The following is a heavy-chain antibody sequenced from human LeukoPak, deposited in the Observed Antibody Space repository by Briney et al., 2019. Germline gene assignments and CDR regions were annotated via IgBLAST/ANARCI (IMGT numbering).Heavy chain of an antibody. J-gene: IGHJ4*02. CDR1: GLTFSSYA. Sequence: GGSLRLSCAASGLTFSSYAMSWVRQAPGKGLEWVSAISGSGGSTYYADSVKGRFTISRDNSKNTLYLQMNSLRAEDTAVYYCAKDGVYYDSSGYQDYWGQGTLVTVSS. V-gene: IGHV3-23*01. D-gene: IGHD3-22*01. CDR2: ISGSGGST. CDR3: AKDGVYYDSSGYQDY.